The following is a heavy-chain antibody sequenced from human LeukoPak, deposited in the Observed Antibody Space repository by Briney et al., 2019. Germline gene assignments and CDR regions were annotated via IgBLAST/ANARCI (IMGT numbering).Heavy chain of an antibody. CDR3: ARDPGGYFDY. D-gene: IGHD2-8*02. V-gene: IGHV4-39*07. J-gene: IGHJ4*02. CDR1: GASISSSSYY. CDR2: ISFSGST. Sequence: SETLSLTCTVSGASISSSSYYWGWLRQPPGKGLEWIGSISFSGSTYYNPSLKSRVIISLDTSKNQFSLKLSSVTAADTAVYYCARDPGGYFDYWGQGTLVTVSS.